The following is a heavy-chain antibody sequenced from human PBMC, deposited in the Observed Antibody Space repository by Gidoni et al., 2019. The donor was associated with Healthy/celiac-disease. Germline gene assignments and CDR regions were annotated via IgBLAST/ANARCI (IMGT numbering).Heavy chain of an antibody. CDR2: IYYSGST. V-gene: IGHV4-59*01. D-gene: IGHD1-26*01. CDR3: ARGGTDAFDL. Sequence: VQLQEPGPGLVKHSETLSLTCVVSGGSISGNYWSWIRQPPGKGLEWIGYIYYSGSTNYNPSLKSRVTISVDTSKTQFSLRLSSVTAADTAVYYCARGGTDAFDLWGQGTMVTVSS. CDR1: GGSISGNY. J-gene: IGHJ3*01.